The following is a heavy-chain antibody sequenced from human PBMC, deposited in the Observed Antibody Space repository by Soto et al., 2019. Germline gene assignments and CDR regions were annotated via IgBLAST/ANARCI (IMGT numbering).Heavy chain of an antibody. Sequence: EVQLVVSGGGVVRPGGSMRLSCTASGFTFDDYSMTWVRQIPGKGLEWVSTTNWNGATTAYADSVRGRFTISRDNAKNSLYLQLDTVTAEDTAFYHYARDSDDSTGYYDYWGQGTLVTVSS. D-gene: IGHD4-4*01. V-gene: IGHV3-20*01. CDR2: TNWNGATT. J-gene: IGHJ4*02. CDR3: ARDSDDSTGYYDY. CDR1: GFTFDDYS.